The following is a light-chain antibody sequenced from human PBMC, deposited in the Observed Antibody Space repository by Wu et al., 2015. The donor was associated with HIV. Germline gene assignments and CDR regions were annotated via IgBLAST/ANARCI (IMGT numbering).Light chain of an antibody. CDR3: QKCDIAPWT. CDR1: QDINTY. J-gene: IGKJ1*01. Sequence: DIQMAQSPSSLSASVGDRVTITCRASQDINTYLAWYQQKPGEVPKLLIHTASTLQSGVPSRFSGSGFGTSFTLTISSLQPEDVATYYCQKCDIAPWTFGQRDQGGSQT. V-gene: IGKV1-27*01. CDR2: TAS.